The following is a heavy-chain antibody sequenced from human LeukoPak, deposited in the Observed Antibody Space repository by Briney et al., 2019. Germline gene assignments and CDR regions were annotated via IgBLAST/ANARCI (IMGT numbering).Heavy chain of an antibody. J-gene: IGHJ4*02. CDR3: ARWRGRWLQYFDY. V-gene: IGHV4-39*01. D-gene: IGHD5-24*01. CDR2: IYYSGST. Sequence: PSETLSLTCTVSGGSISSSSYYWGWIRQPPGKGLEWIGSIYYSGSTYYNPSLKSRVTISVDTSKNQFSLKLSSVTAADTAVYYCARWRGRWLQYFDYWGQGTLVTVSS. CDR1: GGSISSSSYY.